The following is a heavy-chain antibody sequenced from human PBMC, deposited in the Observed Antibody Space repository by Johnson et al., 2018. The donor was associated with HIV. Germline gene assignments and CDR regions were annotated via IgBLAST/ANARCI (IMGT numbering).Heavy chain of an antibody. V-gene: IGHV3-30*18. J-gene: IGHJ3*02. Sequence: QEQLVESGGGVVQPGRSLRLSCAASGFTFSSYGMHWVRQAPGKGLEWVAVVWSDGNNKYYADSVKGRFSISRDNSKNTVYLQMNSLRPEDTAVYYCAKGNGDDRSVAFDIWGQGTMVTVSS. D-gene: IGHD4-17*01. CDR1: GFTFSSYG. CDR3: AKGNGDDRSVAFDI. CDR2: VWSDGNNK.